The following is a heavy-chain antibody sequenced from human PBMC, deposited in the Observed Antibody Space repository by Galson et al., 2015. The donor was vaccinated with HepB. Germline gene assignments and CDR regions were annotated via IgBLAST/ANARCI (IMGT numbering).Heavy chain of an antibody. CDR3: AKIPWGYCSSTSCADNYYYYGMDV. Sequence: SLRLSCAASGFTFSSYGMHWVRQAPGKGLEWVAFIRYDGSNKYYADSVKGRFTISRDNSKNTLYLQMNSLRAEDTAVYYCAKIPWGYCSSTSCADNYYYYGMDVWGQGTTVTVSS. J-gene: IGHJ6*02. V-gene: IGHV3-30*02. CDR1: GFTFSSYG. D-gene: IGHD2-2*01. CDR2: IRYDGSNK.